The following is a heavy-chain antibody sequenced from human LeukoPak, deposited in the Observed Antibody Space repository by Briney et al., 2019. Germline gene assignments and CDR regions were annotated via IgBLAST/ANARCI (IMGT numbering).Heavy chain of an antibody. CDR1: GGSFSGYY. CDR3: ARQRRWIQQI. CDR2: INHSGST. D-gene: IGHD5-24*01. V-gene: IGHV4-34*01. Sequence: SETLSLTCAVYGGSFSGYYWSWLRQPPGKGLEWIGEINHSGSTNYNPSVKSRVTISVDTSKNQFSLKLSSVTAADTAVYYCARQRRWIQQIWGQGTLVTVSS. J-gene: IGHJ4*02.